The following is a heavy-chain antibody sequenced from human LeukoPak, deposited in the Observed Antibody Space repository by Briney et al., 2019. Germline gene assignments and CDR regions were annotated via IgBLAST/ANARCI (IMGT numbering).Heavy chain of an antibody. CDR2: ISGSGGST. D-gene: IGHD6-13*01. J-gene: IGHJ3*02. CDR3: AKDRLPYTSSWFGAFNI. CDR1: GFTFSTYV. Sequence: GGSLRLSCAASGFTFSTYVMSWVRQAPGKGLEWVSAISGSGGSTYYADSVKGRFTISRDNSKNTLYLQLNSLRAEDTAVYYCAKDRLPYTSSWFGAFNIWGQGTMVTVSS. V-gene: IGHV3-23*01.